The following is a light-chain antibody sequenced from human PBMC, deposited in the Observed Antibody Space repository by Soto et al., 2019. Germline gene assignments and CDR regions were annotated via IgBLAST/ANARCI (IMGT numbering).Light chain of an antibody. Sequence: EIVLTQSPATLSLSPGESATLSCRASESVNIYISWYQQKPAQAPRLLIYDASNRATGIPTRFSGSGSGTDFSLTISSLEPEEFAVYYCQQRSNWPWTTCGQGTRVELK. J-gene: IGKJ1*01. CDR1: ESVNIY. V-gene: IGKV3-11*01. CDR3: QQRSNWPWTT. CDR2: DAS.